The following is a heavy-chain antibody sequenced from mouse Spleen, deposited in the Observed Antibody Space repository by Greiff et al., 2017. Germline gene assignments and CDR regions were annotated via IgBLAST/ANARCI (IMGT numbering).Heavy chain of an antibody. CDR3: AGDYYGPFAY. CDR2: ISYDGSN. Sequence: DVKLQESGPGLVKPSQSLSLTCSVTGYSITSGYYWNWIRQFPGNKLEWMGYISYDGSNNYNPSLKNRISITRDTSKNQFFLKLNSVTTEDTATYYCAGDYYGPFAYWGQGTLVTVSA. V-gene: IGHV3-6*01. D-gene: IGHD1-1*01. J-gene: IGHJ3*01. CDR1: GYSITSGYY.